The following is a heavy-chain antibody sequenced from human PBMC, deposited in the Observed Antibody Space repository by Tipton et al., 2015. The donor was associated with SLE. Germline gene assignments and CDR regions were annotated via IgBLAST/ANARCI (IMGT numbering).Heavy chain of an antibody. CDR1: GGSFNDYY. D-gene: IGHD2-15*01. CDR2: VTQSGAT. V-gene: IGHV4-34*01. CDR3: ASYCSGGRCYSDY. J-gene: IGHJ4*02. Sequence: TLSLTCAVYGGSFNDYYWSWIRQPPGKGLEWIGEVTQSGATNYNPSLKSRVTISVDTSQTQFSLKLTSVTAADTAVYYCASYCSGGRCYSDYWGQGTLVTVSS.